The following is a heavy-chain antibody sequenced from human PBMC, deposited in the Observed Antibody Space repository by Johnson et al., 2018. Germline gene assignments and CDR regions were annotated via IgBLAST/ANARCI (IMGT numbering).Heavy chain of an antibody. V-gene: IGHV3-30*18. CDR1: GFTFSSYG. Sequence: QVQLQESGGGVVQPGRSXRLSCAASGFTFSSYGMHWVRQAPGKGLAWVAVISYDGSNKYYADSVKGRFTISRDNSKNTLYLQMNSLRAEDTAVYYCAKDKIGYSYGLHYYYYYMDVWGKGTTVTVSS. J-gene: IGHJ6*03. CDR3: AKDKIGYSYGLHYYYYYMDV. D-gene: IGHD5-18*01. CDR2: ISYDGSNK.